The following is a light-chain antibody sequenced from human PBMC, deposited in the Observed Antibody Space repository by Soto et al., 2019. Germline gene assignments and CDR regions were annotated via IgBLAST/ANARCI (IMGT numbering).Light chain of an antibody. CDR1: QGISSY. CDR2: AAS. J-gene: IGKJ5*01. CDR3: HQSYSTPPIT. V-gene: IGKV1-39*01. Sequence: IQLTQSPSSLSACVGDRVTITCRASQGISSYLAWYQQKPGKAPKLLIYAASSLQSGVPSRFSGSGSGTDFTLTISSLQPEDFATYYCHQSYSTPPITFGQGTRLEIK.